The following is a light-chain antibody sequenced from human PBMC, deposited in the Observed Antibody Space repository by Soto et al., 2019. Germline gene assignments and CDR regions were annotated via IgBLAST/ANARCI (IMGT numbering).Light chain of an antibody. CDR2: GAS. V-gene: IGKV3-15*01. CDR3: PQYNNWPLT. J-gene: IGKJ4*01. Sequence: EIVMTQSPSTLSVSPGERATLSFRASQSVSGNLAWYQQKPGQAARLLIYGASTRATGIPARFSGSGSATAFTLTTSSLPSEGFAVYYCPQYNNWPLTFGGGTKVEIK. CDR1: QSVSGN.